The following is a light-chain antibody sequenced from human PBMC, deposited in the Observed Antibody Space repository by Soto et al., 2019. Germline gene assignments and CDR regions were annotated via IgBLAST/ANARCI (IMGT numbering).Light chain of an antibody. CDR3: QQYGKEST. Sequence: DVEMTQSPSTLPTSIGDRVTINCRASQNVSNWLAWYQQKPGKAPKLLSYKTSRLESGVPSRFSASGSGTDFTLTINCLQSDDFASYFCQQYGKESTFGEGTKLEIK. CDR2: KTS. CDR1: QNVSNW. V-gene: IGKV1-5*03. J-gene: IGKJ2*01.